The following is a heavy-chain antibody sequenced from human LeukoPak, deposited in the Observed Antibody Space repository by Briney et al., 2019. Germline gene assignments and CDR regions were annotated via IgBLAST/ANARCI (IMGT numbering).Heavy chain of an antibody. CDR3: ARRLGYCSSTSCYAFDY. Sequence: SETLSLTCTVSGGSVSSGSYYWSWIRQPPGKGLEWIGYIYYSEKTNYNPSLKSRVTISVDTSKNQFSLKLSSVTAADTAVYYCARRLGYCSSTSCYAFDYWGQGTLVTVSS. CDR2: IYYSEKT. V-gene: IGHV4-61*01. J-gene: IGHJ4*02. CDR1: GGSVSSGSYY. D-gene: IGHD2-2*03.